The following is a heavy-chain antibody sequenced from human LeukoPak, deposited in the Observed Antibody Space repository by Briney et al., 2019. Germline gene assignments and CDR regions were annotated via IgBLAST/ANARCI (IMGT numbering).Heavy chain of an antibody. CDR3: ASLENLGRKLDY. Sequence: GGSLRLSCAASGFIFSSYNMNWVRQAPGKGLEWVSYISSSSSSIYYADSVKGRFTISRDNAKNSLFLQMSSLRAEDTAVYYCASLENLGRKLDYWGQGTLVTVSS. CDR2: ISSSSSSI. D-gene: IGHD3-3*01. CDR1: GFIFSSYN. V-gene: IGHV3-48*01. J-gene: IGHJ4*02.